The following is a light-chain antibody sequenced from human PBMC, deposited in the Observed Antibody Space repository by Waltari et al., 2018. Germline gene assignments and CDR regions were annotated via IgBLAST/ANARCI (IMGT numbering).Light chain of an antibody. CDR1: QSVLYSSNNKNY. V-gene: IGKV4-1*01. CDR2: WAS. CDR3: QQYYSTPWT. J-gene: IGKJ1*01. Sequence: DIVMTQSPDSLAVSLGERATLNCKSSQSVLYSSNNKNYLAGFQQKPGQPPKLLIYWASTRESGVPDRFSGSGSGTDFTLTISSLQAEDVAVYYCQQYYSTPWTFGQGTKVEIK.